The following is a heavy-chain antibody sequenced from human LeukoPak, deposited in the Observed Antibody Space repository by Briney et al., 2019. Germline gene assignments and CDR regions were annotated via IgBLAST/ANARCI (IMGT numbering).Heavy chain of an antibody. D-gene: IGHD3-3*01. J-gene: IGHJ6*02. CDR2: ISSSSSYI. CDR1: GFTFSSYS. Sequence: TGGSLRLSCAASGFTFSSYSMNWVRQAPGKGLEWVSSISSSSSYIYYADSVKGRFTISRDNAKNSLYLQMNSLRAEDTAVYYCARDELPTLRFLEWPNCYYYGMDVWGQGTTVTVSS. V-gene: IGHV3-21*04. CDR3: ARDELPTLRFLEWPNCYYYGMDV.